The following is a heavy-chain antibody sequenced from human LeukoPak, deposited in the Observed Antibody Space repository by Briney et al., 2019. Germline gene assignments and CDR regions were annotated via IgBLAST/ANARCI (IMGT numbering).Heavy chain of an antibody. Sequence: SETLSLTCAVYGGSFSGYYWSWIRQPPGKGLEWIGEINHSGSTNYNPSLKSRVTISVDTSKNQFSLKLSSVTAADTAVYYCARTGSSGWLIFDYWGQGTLVTVSS. CDR3: ARTGSSGWLIFDY. V-gene: IGHV4-34*01. J-gene: IGHJ4*02. CDR2: INHSGST. CDR1: GGSFSGYY. D-gene: IGHD6-19*01.